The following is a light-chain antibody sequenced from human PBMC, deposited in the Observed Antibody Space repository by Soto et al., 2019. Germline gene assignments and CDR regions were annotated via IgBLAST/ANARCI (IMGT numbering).Light chain of an antibody. CDR2: EAT. CDR1: SSDVGGYNY. Sequence: QSALTQPPSASGSPGQSVTISCTGTSSDVGGYNYDSWYQQHPGKAPKLMIYEATKRPSGVPDRFSGSKSGNTASLTVSGLQAEDEADYYCSSYAGSNNPYVFGTGTKLTVL. CDR3: SSYAGSNNPYV. V-gene: IGLV2-8*01. J-gene: IGLJ1*01.